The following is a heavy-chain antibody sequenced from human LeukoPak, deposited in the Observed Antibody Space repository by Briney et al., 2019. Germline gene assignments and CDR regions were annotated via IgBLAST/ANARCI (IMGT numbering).Heavy chain of an antibody. Sequence: GGSLRLSCAASGFTFSSYSMNWVRQAPGKGLEWVSSISSSSSYIYYADSVKGRFTISRDNAKNSLYLQMNSLRAEDTAVYYCARDEGSNWNDMEFYYYYYMDVWGKGTTVTVSS. CDR1: GFTFSSYS. V-gene: IGHV3-21*04. CDR3: ARDEGSNWNDMEFYYYYYMDV. D-gene: IGHD1-1*01. CDR2: ISSSSSYI. J-gene: IGHJ6*03.